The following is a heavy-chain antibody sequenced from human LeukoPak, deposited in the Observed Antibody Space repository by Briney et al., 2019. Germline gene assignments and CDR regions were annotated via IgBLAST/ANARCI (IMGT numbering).Heavy chain of an antibody. D-gene: IGHD3-22*01. V-gene: IGHV3-23*01. Sequence: GGSLRLSCAASGFTFSSYWMSWVRQAPGKGLEWVSAISGSGGSTYYADSVKGRFTISRDNSKNTLYLQMNSLRAEDTAVYYCAKYRITMIVVVIRDYFDYWGQGTLVTVSS. CDR1: GFTFSSYW. CDR3: AKYRITMIVVVIRDYFDY. CDR2: ISGSGGST. J-gene: IGHJ4*02.